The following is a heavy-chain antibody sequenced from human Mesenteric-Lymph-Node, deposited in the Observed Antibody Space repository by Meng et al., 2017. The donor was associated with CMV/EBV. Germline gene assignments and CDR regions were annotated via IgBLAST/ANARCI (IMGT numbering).Heavy chain of an antibody. V-gene: IGHV3-48*03. CDR2: ISSSGSTI. CDR1: GFSFSNYA. Sequence: GESLKISCAASGFSFSNYAMNWVRQAPGRGLEWVSYISSSGSTIYYADSVKGRFTISRDNAKNSLYLQMNSLRAEDTAVYYCASLLRDYFDYWGQGTLVTVSS. CDR3: ASLLRDYFDY. J-gene: IGHJ4*02.